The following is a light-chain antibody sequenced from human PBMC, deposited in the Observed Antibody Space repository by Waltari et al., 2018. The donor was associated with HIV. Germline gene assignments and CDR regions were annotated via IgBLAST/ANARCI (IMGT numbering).Light chain of an antibody. V-gene: IGKV1-33*01. J-gene: IGKJ4*01. Sequence: DIQLTQSPPSLSASVVDRVTITCQASQDISHYLNWYQHKPGKAPKLLIYDASNLETGVPSRFSGSRSGTDFTFTISSLQSEDIATYYCQQYDNLPLTFGGGTKVESK. CDR2: DAS. CDR1: QDISHY. CDR3: QQYDNLPLT.